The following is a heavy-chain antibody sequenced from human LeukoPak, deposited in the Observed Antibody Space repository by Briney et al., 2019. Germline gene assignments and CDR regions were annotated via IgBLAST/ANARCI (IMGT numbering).Heavy chain of an antibody. V-gene: IGHV3-23*01. CDR1: GFTLSSYA. CDR2: ISGSGGST. D-gene: IGHD3-22*01. J-gene: IGHJ4*02. Sequence: GGSLRLPCAASGFTLSSYAMSWFREAPGKGLEWVSAISGSGGSTYNAESVKGRFTISRDNAKNTLYMQMNSLRAEGTAVYSYSKSLGVRDYYYDSSGYYYFDYWGQGTLVTVSS. CDR3: SKSLGVRDYYYDSSGYYYFDY.